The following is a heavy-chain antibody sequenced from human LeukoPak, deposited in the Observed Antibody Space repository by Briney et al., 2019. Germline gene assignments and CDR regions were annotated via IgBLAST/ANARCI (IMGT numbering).Heavy chain of an antibody. J-gene: IGHJ4*02. CDR2: ISSSSTI. CDR3: ATSDF. Sequence: QTGGSLRLSCAASGFTFSDYSMNWVRQAPGKGLEWVSYISSSSTIYYADSVKGRFTISRDNAKNSLYLQMNSLRAEDTAVYYCATSDFWGQGTLVTVSS. CDR1: GFTFSDYS. V-gene: IGHV3-48*01.